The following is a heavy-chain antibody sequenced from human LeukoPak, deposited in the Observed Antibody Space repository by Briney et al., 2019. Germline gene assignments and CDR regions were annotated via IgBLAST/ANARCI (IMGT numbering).Heavy chain of an antibody. CDR1: GFTFSSYG. J-gene: IGHJ3*02. V-gene: IGHV3-30*18. D-gene: IGHD2-2*01. CDR2: ISYDGSNK. Sequence: GRSLRLSCAASGFTFSSYGMHWVRQAPGKGLEWVAVISYDGSNKYYADSVRGRFTISRDNSKNTLYLQMNSLRAEDTAVYYCAKDLSYLRAFDIWGQGTMVTVSS. CDR3: AKDLSYLRAFDI.